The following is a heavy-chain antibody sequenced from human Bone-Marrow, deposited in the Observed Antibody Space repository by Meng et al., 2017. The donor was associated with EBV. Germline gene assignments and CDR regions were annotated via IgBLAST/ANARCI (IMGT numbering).Heavy chain of an antibody. J-gene: IGHJ5*02. Sequence: PQAWGAGPLEPSEPLSLTCAFYGGSFSGYYWTWIRQPPGKGLEWIGEINHSGSTNYNPSLKSRVTISVDTSKNQFSLKLSSVTAADTAVYYCATQRRDTDWFDPWGQGTLVTVSS. CDR3: ATQRRDTDWFDP. CDR1: GGSFSGYY. V-gene: IGHV4-34*01. D-gene: IGHD6-25*01. CDR2: INHSGST.